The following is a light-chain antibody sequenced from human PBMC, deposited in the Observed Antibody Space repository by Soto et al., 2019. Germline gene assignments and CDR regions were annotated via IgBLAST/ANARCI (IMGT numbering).Light chain of an antibody. J-gene: IGLJ2*01. Sequence: QSVLTQPPSASGTPGQRVTISCSGTSSNIGNNLVSWYQQVPGTAPKVLIYNNDQRPSGVPDLFSGSKSGTSASLAISGVQSDDEADYYCAAWDDSLNDFVVFGGGTQLTVL. CDR2: NND. V-gene: IGLV1-44*01. CDR3: AAWDDSLNDFVV. CDR1: SSNIGNNL.